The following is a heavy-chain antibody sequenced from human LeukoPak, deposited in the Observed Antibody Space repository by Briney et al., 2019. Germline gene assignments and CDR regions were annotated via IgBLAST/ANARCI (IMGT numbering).Heavy chain of an antibody. Sequence: ASVKVTCKASGYTFTSYYMHWVRQAPGQGLEWMGIINPSGGSTSYAQKFQGRVTMTRDTSTSTVYMELSSLRSEDTAVYYCAREDYYDSSGYYYSFRYWGQGTLVTVSS. CDR1: GYTFTSYY. CDR3: AREDYYDSSGYYYSFRY. CDR2: INPSGGST. J-gene: IGHJ4*02. V-gene: IGHV1-46*01. D-gene: IGHD3-22*01.